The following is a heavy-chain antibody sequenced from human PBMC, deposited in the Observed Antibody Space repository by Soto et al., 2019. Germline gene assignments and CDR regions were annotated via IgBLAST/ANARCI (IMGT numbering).Heavy chain of an antibody. CDR3: AKDLGYHTAGPVDC. J-gene: IGHJ4*02. Sequence: EVELLESGGGLSPPGGSLRLSCAASGFIFRSTAMAWVRQAPGKGLEWVSHISGSGVSTYFSDSVKGRYTISRDNSNNTLYLQMNSLRAEDTAVYFCAKDLGYHTAGPVDCWGQGSLVTVSS. CDR2: ISGSGVST. D-gene: IGHD3-3*01. V-gene: IGHV3-23*01. CDR1: GFIFRSTA.